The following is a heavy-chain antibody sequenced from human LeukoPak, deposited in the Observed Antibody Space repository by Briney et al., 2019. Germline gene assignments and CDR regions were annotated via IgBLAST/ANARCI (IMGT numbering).Heavy chain of an antibody. Sequence: SETLSLTCAVYGGSFSGYYWSWIRQPPGKGLEWIGEINHSGSTNYNPSLKTRVTISVDTSKNQFSLKLKSVTAADTAMYYCARAGFGLAPHRGTPFDYWGQGTLVTVSS. CDR3: ARAGFGLAPHRGTPFDY. D-gene: IGHD3-10*01. CDR2: INHSGST. J-gene: IGHJ4*02. V-gene: IGHV4-34*01. CDR1: GGSFSGYY.